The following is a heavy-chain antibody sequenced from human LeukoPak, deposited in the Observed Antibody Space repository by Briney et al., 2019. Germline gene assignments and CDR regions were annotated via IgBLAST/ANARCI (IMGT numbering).Heavy chain of an antibody. CDR3: ARASSWYGTNWFDP. J-gene: IGHJ5*02. Sequence: GASVKVSCKASGCTFTSYDINWVRQATGQGLEWMGWMNPNSGNTGYAQKFQGRVTMTRNTSISTAYMELSSLRSEDTAVYYCARASSWYGTNWFDPWGQGALVTVSS. CDR1: GCTFTSYD. V-gene: IGHV1-8*01. D-gene: IGHD6-13*01. CDR2: MNPNSGNT.